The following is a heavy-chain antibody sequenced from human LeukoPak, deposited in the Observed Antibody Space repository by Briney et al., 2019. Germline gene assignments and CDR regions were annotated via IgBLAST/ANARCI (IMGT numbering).Heavy chain of an antibody. D-gene: IGHD3/OR15-3a*01. Sequence: ASVNVRLCASGYAFTFHYNDLLRHAPAQGVEWLGLINTNTGGANNSQKFQGGVTISRDTSISTVYMELMRVRSDDTAAYYCARDMYDFLGAAYYFDYWGQGTLVTVSS. CDR3: ARDMYDFLGAAYYFDY. V-gene: IGHV1-2*02. CDR1: GYAFTFHY. CDR2: INTNTGGA. J-gene: IGHJ4*02.